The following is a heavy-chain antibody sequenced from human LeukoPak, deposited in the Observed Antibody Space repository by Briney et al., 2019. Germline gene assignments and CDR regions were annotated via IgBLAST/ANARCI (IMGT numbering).Heavy chain of an antibody. Sequence: ASVKVSCKASGYTFINYALNWVRQAPGQGLEWMGWINPNSGGTNYAQKFQGRVTMTRDTSISTAYMELSRLRSDDTAVYYCAAYIAAQDYYYYMDVWGKGTTVTVSS. D-gene: IGHD6-6*01. V-gene: IGHV1-2*02. J-gene: IGHJ6*03. CDR2: INPNSGGT. CDR1: GYTFINYA. CDR3: AAYIAAQDYYYYMDV.